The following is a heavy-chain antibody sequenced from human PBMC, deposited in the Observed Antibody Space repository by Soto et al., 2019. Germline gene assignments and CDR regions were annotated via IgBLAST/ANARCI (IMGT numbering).Heavy chain of an antibody. J-gene: IGHJ6*02. D-gene: IGHD2-21*01. Sequence: EVQLVESGGGLVQPGGSLRLSCAASGFTFNSSEMNWVGLVPGKGLEWLSYINSGGLTKYYAASVKGRFTVSRDNAKNLLYRQMNSLRADDTGIYYCARTECSSIPCMTAYYDYGRDLRGQGTAVTVSS. CDR3: ARTECSSIPCMTAYYDYGRDL. CDR1: GFTFNSSE. V-gene: IGHV3-48*03. CDR2: INSGGLTK.